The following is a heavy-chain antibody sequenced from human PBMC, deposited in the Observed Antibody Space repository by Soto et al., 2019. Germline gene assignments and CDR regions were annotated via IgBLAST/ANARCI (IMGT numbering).Heavy chain of an antibody. V-gene: IGHV3-21*01. CDR1: GFTFSSYW. CDR3: ARDPPHGGTSSWDADS. J-gene: IGHJ4*02. Sequence: PGGSLRLSCAASGFTFSSYWMSWVRQAPGKGLEWLSSISSSGTFKSYGDSVKGRFTISRDNAKNSLFLQMNNLSGEDTGLYYCARDPPHGGTSSWDADSWGPGTLVTVSS. CDR2: ISSSGTFK. D-gene: IGHD2-15*01.